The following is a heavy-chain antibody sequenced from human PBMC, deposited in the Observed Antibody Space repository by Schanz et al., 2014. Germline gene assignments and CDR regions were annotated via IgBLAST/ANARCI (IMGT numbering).Heavy chain of an antibody. J-gene: IGHJ4*02. CDR1: GFPFSDYF. CDR3: AKSLESWPGGRCSRGYFDY. CDR2: IGNGGVTI. D-gene: IGHD2-15*01. V-gene: IGHV3-11*01. Sequence: VQLAESGGGLVKPGGSLRLSCTASGFPFSDYFMAWIRQPPGRGLEWVTYIGNGGVTIYYADSVKGRFTISRDNSKNSLYLQMNSLRAEDTAVYYCAKSLESWPGGRCSRGYFDYWGQGTRVTVSS.